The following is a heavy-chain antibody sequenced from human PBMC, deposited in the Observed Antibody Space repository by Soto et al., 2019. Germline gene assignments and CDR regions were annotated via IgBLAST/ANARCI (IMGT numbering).Heavy chain of an antibody. J-gene: IGHJ6*02. V-gene: IGHV5-10-1*01. CDR1: GYSFTSYW. Sequence: GESLKISCKGSGYSFTSYWLSWVRQMPGKGLEWMGRIDPSDSYTNYSPSFQGHVTISADKSISTAYLHWSSLKAPDTAMYYCAREGNLEYSSSSSGYYYYYYGMDVWGQGTTVTVSS. CDR2: IDPSDSYT. CDR3: AREGNLEYSSSSSGYYYYYYGMDV. D-gene: IGHD6-6*01.